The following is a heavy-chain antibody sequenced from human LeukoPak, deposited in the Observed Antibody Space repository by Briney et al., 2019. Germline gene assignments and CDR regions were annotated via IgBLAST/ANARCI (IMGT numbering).Heavy chain of an antibody. CDR2: ISAYNGNT. CDR3: ASCGDYYDSSGYYYTY. Sequence: ASVKVSCKASGYTFTSYGISWVRQAPGQGLEWMGWISAYNGNTNYAQKLQGRVTMTTDTSTSTAYMELRSLRSEDTAVYYCASCGDYYDSSGYYYTYWGQGTLVTVSS. J-gene: IGHJ4*02. D-gene: IGHD3-22*01. V-gene: IGHV1-18*01. CDR1: GYTFTSYG.